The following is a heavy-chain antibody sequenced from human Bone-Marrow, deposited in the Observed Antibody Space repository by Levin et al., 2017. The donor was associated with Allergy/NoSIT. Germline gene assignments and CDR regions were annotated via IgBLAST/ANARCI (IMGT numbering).Heavy chain of an antibody. Sequence: SGPTLVKPTQTLTLTCNFSGFSLSTIGVGVGWIRQPPGKALEWLGLIYWDDDKRQSPSLKTRLTITKDTSKNQVVLTMTNLDPGETATYYSADSGYYDSMNDIIAFDILGQGTIVTVSS. CDR2: IYWDDDK. V-gene: IGHV2-5*02. J-gene: IGHJ3*02. D-gene: IGHD3-10*01. CDR3: ADSGYYDSMNDIIAFDI. CDR1: GFSLSTIGVG.